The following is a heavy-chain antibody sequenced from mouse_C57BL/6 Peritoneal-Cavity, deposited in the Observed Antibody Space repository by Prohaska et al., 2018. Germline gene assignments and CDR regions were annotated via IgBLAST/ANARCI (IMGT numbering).Heavy chain of an antibody. V-gene: IGHV1-5*01. D-gene: IGHD1-1*01. J-gene: IGHJ1*03. CDR2: IYPGNSDT. CDR3: TRDYGSSNWYFDV. Sequence: EVQLQQSGTVLARPGASLKMSCKTSGYTFTSYWMHWVKQRPGQGLEWIGAIYPGNSDTSYNQKFKGKYKLTAVTAASTAYMELSSLTNEDSAVYYCTRDYGSSNWYFDVWGTGTTVTVSS. CDR1: GYTFTSYW.